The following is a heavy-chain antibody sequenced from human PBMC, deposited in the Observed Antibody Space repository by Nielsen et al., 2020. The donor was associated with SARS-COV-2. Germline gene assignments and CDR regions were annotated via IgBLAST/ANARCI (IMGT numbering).Heavy chain of an antibody. Sequence: GSLRLSCTVSGGSISSYYWSWIRQPPGKGLEWIGYIYYSGSTNYNPSLKSRVTISVDTSKNQFSLKLSSVTAADTAVYYCARMGEYYDFWSGYYNNLFDYWGQGTLVTVSS. J-gene: IGHJ4*02. V-gene: IGHV4-59*01. CDR3: ARMGEYYDFWSGYYNNLFDY. D-gene: IGHD3-3*01. CDR1: GGSISSYY. CDR2: IYYSGST.